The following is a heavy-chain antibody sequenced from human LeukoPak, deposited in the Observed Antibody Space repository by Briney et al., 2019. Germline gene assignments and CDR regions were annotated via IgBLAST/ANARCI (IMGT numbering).Heavy chain of an antibody. J-gene: IGHJ1*01. Sequence: ASVKVSCKLSGYTLTELSMHWVRQAPGQGLEWMGWISAYNGYTNYAQKFQFRVTMTTDTSTSTAYMELRSLTSDDTAVYYCARDKAVTTELTQYFQHWGQGTLVTVSS. CDR3: ARDKAVTTELTQYFQH. CDR2: ISAYNGYT. D-gene: IGHD4-11*01. V-gene: IGHV1-18*01. CDR1: GYTLTELS.